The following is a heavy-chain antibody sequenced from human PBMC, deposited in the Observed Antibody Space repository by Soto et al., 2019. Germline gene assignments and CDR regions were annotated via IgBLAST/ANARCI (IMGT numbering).Heavy chain of an antibody. Sequence: SETLSLTCTVSGGSISSSSYYWGWIRQPPGKGLEWIGSIYYSGSTYYNPSLKSRVTISVDTSKNQFSLKLSSVTAADTAVYYCARDRKLLWFGSHFDYWGQGTLVTGSS. J-gene: IGHJ4*02. V-gene: IGHV4-39*07. CDR2: IYYSGST. CDR1: GGSISSSSYY. D-gene: IGHD3-10*01. CDR3: ARDRKLLWFGSHFDY.